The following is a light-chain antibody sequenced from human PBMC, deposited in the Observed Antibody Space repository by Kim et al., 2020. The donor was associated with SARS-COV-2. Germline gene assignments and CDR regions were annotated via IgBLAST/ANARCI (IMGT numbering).Light chain of an antibody. V-gene: IGKV3-20*01. CDR2: GAS. CDR1: QSVSSSY. J-gene: IGKJ5*01. Sequence: PGDRATIASRASQSVSSSYLAGYQKTPGQTPRLRKYGASSRDTGTTDRFSGSGSGTDYTLTISRLESEEFAVYYCQQYGSSPITFGQGTRLEIK. CDR3: QQYGSSPIT.